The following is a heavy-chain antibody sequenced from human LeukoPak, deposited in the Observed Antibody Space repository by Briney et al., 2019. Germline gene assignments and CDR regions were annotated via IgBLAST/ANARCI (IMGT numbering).Heavy chain of an antibody. CDR1: GFTVSSNY. CDR2: ISWNSGSM. V-gene: IGHV3-66*03. J-gene: IGHJ3*02. D-gene: IGHD6-13*01. Sequence: GGSLRLSCAASGFTVSSNYMSWVRQAPGKGLEWVSGISWNSGSMDYADSVKGRFTISRDNSKNTLYLQMNSLRAEDTAVYYCAKDRRIAGDAFDIWGQGTMVTVSS. CDR3: AKDRRIAGDAFDI.